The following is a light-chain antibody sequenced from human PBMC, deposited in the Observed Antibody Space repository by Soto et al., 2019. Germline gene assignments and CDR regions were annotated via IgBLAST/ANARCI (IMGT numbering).Light chain of an antibody. J-gene: IGLJ1*01. CDR2: EVT. CDR3: IAYAGTDNYV. Sequence: QSVLTQPPSASGSPGQSVTISCTGTSSDVGGYNSVSWYQQHPGKAPKLLIYEVTKRPSGVPDRFSGSKSGNTASLTVSGLQAEDEGDYYCIAYAGTDNYVFGSGTKVTVL. CDR1: SSDVGGYNS. V-gene: IGLV2-8*01.